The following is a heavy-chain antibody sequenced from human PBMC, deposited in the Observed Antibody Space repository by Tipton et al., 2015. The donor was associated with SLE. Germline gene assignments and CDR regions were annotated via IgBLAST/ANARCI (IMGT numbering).Heavy chain of an antibody. V-gene: IGHV3-7*03. D-gene: IGHD1-26*01. CDR3: ARGGWELRRGCYYYGMDV. CDR1: GFTFSSYW. Sequence: SLRLSCAASGFTFSSYWMSWVRQAPGKGLEWVANIKQDGSEKYYVDSVKGRFTISRDNAKNSLYLQMNSLRAEDTAVYYCARGGWELRRGCYYYGMDVWGQGTTVTVSS. CDR2: IKQDGSEK. J-gene: IGHJ6*02.